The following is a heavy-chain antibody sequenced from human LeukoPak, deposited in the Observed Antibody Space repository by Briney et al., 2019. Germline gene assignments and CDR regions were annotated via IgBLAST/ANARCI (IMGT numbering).Heavy chain of an antibody. J-gene: IGHJ4*02. CDR3: ATRLIATPSENFDY. D-gene: IGHD5-24*01. CDR1: GGTFISYA. V-gene: IGHV1-69*05. CDR2: IIPIFGTA. Sequence: GSSVKVSCKASGGTFISYAINWVRQAPGQGLEWMGGIIPIFGTANYAQKFQGRVTITTDESTSTAYMELSSLRSEDTAVYYCATRLIATPSENFDYWGQGTLVTVSS.